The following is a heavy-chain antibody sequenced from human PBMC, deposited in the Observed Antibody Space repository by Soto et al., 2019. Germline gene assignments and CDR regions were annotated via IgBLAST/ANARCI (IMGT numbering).Heavy chain of an antibody. CDR1: GRSLRTSSYY. Sequence: SESLSLTCTVSGRSLRTSSYYWGWIRKPPGTRLAWCGSIYYSGSTYYNQSLKNRLTMSVDTCKNQFSLKVRSLTAAHTAVYSCATHGGSSSGFYYYYYYMDVWGKGTTVTVSS. CDR2: IYYSGST. CDR3: ATHGGSSSGFYYYYYYMDV. D-gene: IGHD6-25*01. J-gene: IGHJ6*03. V-gene: IGHV4-39*01.